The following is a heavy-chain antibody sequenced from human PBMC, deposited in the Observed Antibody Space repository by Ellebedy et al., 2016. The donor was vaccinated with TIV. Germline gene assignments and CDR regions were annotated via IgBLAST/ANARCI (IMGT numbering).Heavy chain of an antibody. Sequence: SGPTLVXPTQTLTLTCTFSGFSLSTSGMCVTWIRPPPGKALEWLALIRWDDDKYYNTSLKARLTISKDTSNNQVVLSMTNLDPVDTATYYCARMSYGDFGGDLGYWGQGTLVTVSS. CDR1: GFSLSTSGMC. CDR3: ARMSYGDFGGDLGY. CDR2: IRWDDDK. V-gene: IGHV2-70*01. D-gene: IGHD4-17*01. J-gene: IGHJ4*02.